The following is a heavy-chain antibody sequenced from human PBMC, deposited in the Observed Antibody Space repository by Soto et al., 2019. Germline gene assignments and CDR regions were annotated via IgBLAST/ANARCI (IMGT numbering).Heavy chain of an antibody. Sequence: SVKVSCKASGGTFSSYAISWVRQAPGQGLEWMGGIIPIFGTANYAQKFQGRVTITADESTSTAYMELSSLRSEDTAVYYCARAYYYDSSGYFHDAFDIWGQGTMVTVSS. V-gene: IGHV1-69*13. CDR1: GGTFSSYA. J-gene: IGHJ3*02. CDR2: IIPIFGTA. CDR3: ARAYYYDSSGYFHDAFDI. D-gene: IGHD3-22*01.